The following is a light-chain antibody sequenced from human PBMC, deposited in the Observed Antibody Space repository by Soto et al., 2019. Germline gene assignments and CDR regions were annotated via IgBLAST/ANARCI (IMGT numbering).Light chain of an antibody. CDR1: QSVLYSSNNKNY. CDR2: WGS. Sequence: DIVMTQSPDSLAVSLVERATINCKSSQSVLYSSNNKNYLAWYQQKPGQPPKLLIYWGSTRESGVPDRFSGSGSGTDFTLTISSLQAEDVAVYYCQQYYSVPPISFGQGTRLEIK. CDR3: QQYYSVPPIS. V-gene: IGKV4-1*01. J-gene: IGKJ5*01.